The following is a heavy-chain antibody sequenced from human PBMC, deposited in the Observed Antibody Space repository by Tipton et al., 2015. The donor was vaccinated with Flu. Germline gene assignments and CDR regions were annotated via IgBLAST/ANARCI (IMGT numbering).Heavy chain of an antibody. CDR2: IWYDGSNK. CDR1: GFTFSGYG. J-gene: IGHJ3*01. V-gene: IGHV3-33*01. CDR3: ARDNGGNAFDV. Sequence: SGFTFSGYGMHWVRQAPGKGLEWVAVIWYDGSNKYYVDSVKGRFTISRDNSKNTLYLQMNSLRAEDTAVYYCARDNGGNAFDVWGQGTLVTVSS.